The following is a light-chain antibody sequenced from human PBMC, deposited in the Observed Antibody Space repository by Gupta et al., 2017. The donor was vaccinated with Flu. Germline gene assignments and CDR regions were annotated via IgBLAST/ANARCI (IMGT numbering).Light chain of an antibody. CDR3: QTWDTSTGE. CDR1: NLGDKH. CDR2: QDK. V-gene: IGLV3-1*01. J-gene: IGLJ3*02. Sequence: SYELTQPPSVSVSPGQTASITCPGDNLGDKHAFWYQQKPGQSPVLVIYQDKKRPSGIPGRFSGSNSGNTATLTISGTQAMDEADCYSQTWDTSTGEFGGGTKLTVL.